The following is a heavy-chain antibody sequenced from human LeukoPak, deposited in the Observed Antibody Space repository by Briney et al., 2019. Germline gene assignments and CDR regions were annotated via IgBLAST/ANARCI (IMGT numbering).Heavy chain of an antibody. V-gene: IGHV4-4*07. CDR3: ARIKVPTVTATYYYYYMDV. J-gene: IGHJ6*03. Sequence: SETLSLTCTVSGDSISSYYWSWVRQPAGKGLEWIGRIYTTGNTNYNPSLKSRVTISVDTSKNQFSLKLSSVTAADTAVYYCARIKVPTVTATYYYYYMDVWGKGTTVTVSS. CDR1: GDSISSYY. D-gene: IGHD4-17*01. CDR2: IYTTGNT.